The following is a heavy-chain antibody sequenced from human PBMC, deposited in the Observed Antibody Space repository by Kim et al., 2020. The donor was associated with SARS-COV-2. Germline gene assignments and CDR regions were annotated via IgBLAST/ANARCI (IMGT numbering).Heavy chain of an antibody. Sequence: GGSLRLSCTSSGFTFGDYAWSWFRQAPGKGLEWVGCIKNRAYGGTAEYAATVKGRFIISRDDSKSIACLQMNSLKTEDTAVYYCTRDEYGTATSFDPWGQAALVIVSS. V-gene: IGHV3-49*03. CDR2: IKNRAYGGTA. CDR3: TRDEYGTATSFDP. J-gene: IGHJ5*02. D-gene: IGHD3-10*01. CDR1: GFTFGDYA.